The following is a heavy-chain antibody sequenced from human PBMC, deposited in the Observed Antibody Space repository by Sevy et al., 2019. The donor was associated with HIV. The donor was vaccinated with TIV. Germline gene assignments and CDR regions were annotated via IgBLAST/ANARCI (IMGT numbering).Heavy chain of an antibody. D-gene: IGHD6-13*01. V-gene: IGHV3-9*01. Sequence: GGSLRLSCAASGFTFDDYAMHWVRQAPGKGLEWVSGISWNSGSIGYADSVKGRFTISRDNAKNSLYLQMNSLRAEDTALYYCAKGWGIAAAGSDYWGQGTLVTVSP. J-gene: IGHJ4*02. CDR3: AKGWGIAAAGSDY. CDR1: GFTFDDYA. CDR2: ISWNSGSI.